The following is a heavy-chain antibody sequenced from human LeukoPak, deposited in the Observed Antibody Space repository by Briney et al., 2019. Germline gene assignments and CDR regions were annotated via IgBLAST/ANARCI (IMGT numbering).Heavy chain of an antibody. J-gene: IGHJ4*02. CDR3: ARPYSYGSRSDY. CDR2: IYYSGST. D-gene: IGHD5-18*01. CDR1: GGSISSSSYY. Sequence: SETLSLTCTVSGGSISSSSYYWGWIRQPPGKGLEWLGSIYYSGSTYYNPSLKSRVTISVDTSKNQFSLKLSSVTAADTAVYYCARPYSYGSRSDYWGQGTLVTVSS. V-gene: IGHV4-39*01.